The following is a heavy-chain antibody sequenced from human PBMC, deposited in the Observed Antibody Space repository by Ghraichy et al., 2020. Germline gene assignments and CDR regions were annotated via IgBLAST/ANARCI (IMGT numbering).Heavy chain of an antibody. CDR2: ISSSSTI. CDR1: GFTFSSYS. Sequence: GGSLRLSCAASGFTFSSYSMNWVRQAPGKGLEWVSYISSSSTIYYADSVKGRFTISRDNAKNSLYLQMNSLRDEDTAVYYCAGDSSGYYYYFDYWGQGTLVTVSS. V-gene: IGHV3-48*02. CDR3: AGDSSGYYYYFDY. J-gene: IGHJ4*02. D-gene: IGHD3-22*01.